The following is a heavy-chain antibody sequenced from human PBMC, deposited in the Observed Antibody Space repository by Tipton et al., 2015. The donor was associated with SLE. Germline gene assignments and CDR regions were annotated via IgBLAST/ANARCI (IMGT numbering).Heavy chain of an antibody. J-gene: IGHJ5*02. Sequence: TLSLTCTVSGGSISSSSYYWGWIRQPPGKGLEWIGEINHSGSTNYNPSLKSRVTISVDTSKNQFSLKLSSVTAADTAVYYCARGFYGSWGQGTLVTVSS. D-gene: IGHD2/OR15-2a*01. CDR1: GGSISSSSYY. V-gene: IGHV4-39*07. CDR2: INHSGST. CDR3: ARGFYGS.